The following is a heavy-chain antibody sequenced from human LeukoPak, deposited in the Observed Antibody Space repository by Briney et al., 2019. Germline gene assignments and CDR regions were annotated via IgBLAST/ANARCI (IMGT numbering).Heavy chain of an antibody. CDR1: GFTFTSYW. CDR3: ARDRSLPRGQQLDI. D-gene: IGHD6-13*01. CDR2: MNQDGSEK. V-gene: IGHV3-7*01. J-gene: IGHJ3*02. Sequence: GGSLRLSCAASGFTFTSYWMSWVRQAPGKGLEWVANMNQDGSEKYYVDSVKGRFTISRDNAKKSLFLQMNSLRAEDTAVYYCARDRSLPRGQQLDIWGPGTLVTVSS.